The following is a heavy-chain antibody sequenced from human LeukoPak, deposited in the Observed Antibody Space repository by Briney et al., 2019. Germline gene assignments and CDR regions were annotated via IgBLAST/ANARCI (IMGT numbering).Heavy chain of an antibody. CDR2: IYTSGST. J-gene: IGHJ4*02. Sequence: SETLSLTCTVSGGSIRSGSYYWSWIRQPAGKGLEWIGRIYTSGSTNYNPSLKSRVTISVDTSKNQFSLKLSSVTAADTAVYYCARGNYDFWSGYSNDYWGQGTLVTVSS. CDR1: GGSIRSGSYY. D-gene: IGHD3-3*01. V-gene: IGHV4-61*02. CDR3: ARGNYDFWSGYSNDY.